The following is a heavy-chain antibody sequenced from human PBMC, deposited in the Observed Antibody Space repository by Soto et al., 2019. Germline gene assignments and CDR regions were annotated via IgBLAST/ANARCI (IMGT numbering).Heavy chain of an antibody. CDR1: GNPFTGYD. V-gene: IGHV1-8*01. CDR2: MNPNSGNT. J-gene: IGHJ5*02. Sequence: GSAGQDSCSAPGNPFTGYDINWVRHATGHGHEWMGWMNPNSGNTGYAQKFQGRVTMTRNTSISTAYMELSSLRSEDTAGYYCASCWIGAVPTRTGFQSWGQGTLVTVFS. CDR3: ASCWIGAVPTRTGFQS. D-gene: IGHD4-17*01.